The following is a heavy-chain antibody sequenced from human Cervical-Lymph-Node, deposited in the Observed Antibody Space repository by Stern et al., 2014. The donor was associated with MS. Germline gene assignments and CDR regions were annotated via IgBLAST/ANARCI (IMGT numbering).Heavy chain of an antibody. J-gene: IGHJ4*02. CDR1: GYTFTDYY. CDR2: INPHSGDT. CDR3: ARFYYDSSSYPFDY. V-gene: IGHV1-2*06. D-gene: IGHD3-22*01. Sequence: VQLVESGAEVKKPGASVKVSCKASGYTFTDYYMHWVRQAPGQGLEWMGRINPHSGDTNYAQNFQDRVTMTRDTSISTAYMELTRLRSDDTALYYCARFYYDSSSYPFDYWGQGTLVTVSS.